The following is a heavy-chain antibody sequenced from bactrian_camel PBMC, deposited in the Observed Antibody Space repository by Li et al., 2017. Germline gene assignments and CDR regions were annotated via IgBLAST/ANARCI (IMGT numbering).Heavy chain of an antibody. Sequence: HVQLVESGRGLVQPGGSLRLSCEATGYIFSDNCIGWFRQAPGKDREGVAAIDSDGSTSYADSVKGRFTISKDNAKSTLYLEMKSLKPEDTAMYYCNCFCAWARAINYWGQGTQVTVS. CDR1: GYIFSDNC. CDR3: NCFCAWARAINY. V-gene: IGHV3S53*01. D-gene: IGHD3*01. CDR2: IDSDGST. J-gene: IGHJ4*01.